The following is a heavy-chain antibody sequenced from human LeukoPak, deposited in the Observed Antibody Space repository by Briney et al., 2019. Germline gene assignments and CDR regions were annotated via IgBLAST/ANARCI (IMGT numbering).Heavy chain of an antibody. V-gene: IGHV3-23*01. J-gene: IGHJ4*02. Sequence: PGGSLRLSCAASGFTFSGYAMSWVRQAPGKGLEWVSAISGSGGSTYYADSVKGRFTISRDNSKNTLYLQMNSLRAEDTAVYYCAKDPHAIVATASEGDYWGQGTLVTVSS. CDR1: GFTFSGYA. CDR3: AKDPHAIVATASEGDY. D-gene: IGHD5-12*01. CDR2: ISGSGGST.